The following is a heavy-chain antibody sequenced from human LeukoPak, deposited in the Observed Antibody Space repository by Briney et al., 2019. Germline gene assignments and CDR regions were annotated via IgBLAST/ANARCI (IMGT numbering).Heavy chain of an antibody. CDR3: ATNSEYYYDSSAYFQH. D-gene: IGHD3-22*01. CDR2: IIPIFGTA. Sequence: VSCXXXGGXXSXYAISWVRQAPGQGLEWMGGIIPIFGTANYAQKFQGRVTITADESTSTAYMELSSLRSEDTAVYYCATNSEYYYDSSAYFQHWGQGTLVTVSS. V-gene: IGHV1-69*01. J-gene: IGHJ1*01. CDR1: GGXXSXYA.